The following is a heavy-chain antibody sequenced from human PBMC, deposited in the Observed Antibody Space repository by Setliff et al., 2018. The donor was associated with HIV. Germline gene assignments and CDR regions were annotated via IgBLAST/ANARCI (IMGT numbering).Heavy chain of an antibody. V-gene: IGHV3-49*04. J-gene: IGHJ6*03. D-gene: IGHD5-18*01. Sequence: LRLSCAASGFTFGDYAMNWVRQTPGKGLEWVGFIGSKAYSGSTEYAASVKGRFTISRDDSKSIAYLQMNSLKTEDTAVYYCTRLRGYSYGLASYYYYYMDVWGKGTTVTVSS. CDR2: IGSKAYSGST. CDR1: GFTFGDYA. CDR3: TRLRGYSYGLASYYYYYMDV.